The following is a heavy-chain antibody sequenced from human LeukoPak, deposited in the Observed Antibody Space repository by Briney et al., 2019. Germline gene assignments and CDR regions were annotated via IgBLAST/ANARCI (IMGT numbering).Heavy chain of an antibody. V-gene: IGHV1-2*02. CDR3: ARRGTVTTGHDAFDI. D-gene: IGHD4-17*01. CDR1: GYTFTGYY. J-gene: IGHJ3*02. CDR2: INPNSGGT. Sequence: ASVKVSCKASGYTFTGYYMHWVRQAPGQGLEWMGWINPNSGGTNYAQKFQGRVTMTTDTSTSTAYMELRSLRSDDTAVYYCARRGTVTTGHDAFDIWGQGTMVTVSS.